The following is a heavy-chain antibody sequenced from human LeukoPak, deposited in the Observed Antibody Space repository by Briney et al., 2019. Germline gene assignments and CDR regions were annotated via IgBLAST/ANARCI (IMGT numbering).Heavy chain of an antibody. V-gene: IGHV1-18*01. CDR2: ISAYNGNT. D-gene: IGHD3-22*01. Sequence: ASVKVSCKASGYTFTSYGISWVRQAPREGFEWMGWISAYNGNTNYAQKLQGRVTMTTDTSTSTAYMELRSLRSDDTAVYYCAREREIYYDSSGLEDAFDIWGQGTMVTVSS. CDR3: AREREIYYDSSGLEDAFDI. CDR1: GYTFTSYG. J-gene: IGHJ3*02.